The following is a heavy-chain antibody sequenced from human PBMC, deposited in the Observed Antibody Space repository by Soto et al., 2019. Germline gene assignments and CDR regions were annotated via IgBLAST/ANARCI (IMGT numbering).Heavy chain of an antibody. CDR2: INGDGSGT. J-gene: IGHJ4*01. D-gene: IGHD3-10*01. Sequence: EVQLVESGGGLVQPGGSLRLSCAASGFTFSGSWKHWVRKAPGKGLVWVSRINGDGSGTSYADFVKGRFTISRDDAKNTLFLQMNGLRAEDTAVYYCARGIFGSGMANDYWGHGTLVTVSS. CDR3: ARGIFGSGMANDY. CDR1: GFTFSGSW. V-gene: IGHV3-74*01.